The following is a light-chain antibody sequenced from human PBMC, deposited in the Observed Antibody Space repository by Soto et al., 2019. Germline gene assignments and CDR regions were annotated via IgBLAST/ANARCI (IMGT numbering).Light chain of an antibody. J-gene: IGKJ4*01. CDR1: PSVSSS. CDR2: GAS. V-gene: IGKV3-15*01. Sequence: EIVMTPSPATPFLSPGGAATPPFRGSPSVSSSLAWYQQTPGRAPRLLIYGASTRATGIPTRFSGSGSGTEFTLTISSLQSEDFAVYYCQQYNNWPPLTFGGGTKVDIK. CDR3: QQYNNWPPLT.